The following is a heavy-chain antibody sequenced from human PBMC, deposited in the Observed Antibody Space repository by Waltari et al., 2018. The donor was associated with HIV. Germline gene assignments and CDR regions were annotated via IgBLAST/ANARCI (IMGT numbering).Heavy chain of an antibody. CDR1: GFTFTNYV. D-gene: IGHD2-8*01. J-gene: IGHJ6*02. CDR2: ISAYDGNK. V-gene: IGHV1-18*01. CDR3: VRGGGSWLYDMYYYQGVDV. Sequence: VQLVQSGPEMRKPGASVKISCRASGFTFTNYVFSWFRQAPGQGLEGLGWISAYDGNKDYAQKFKGRIILTTDTSTTTAQWEVRNVRSDDTAIYHCVRGGGSWLYDMYYYQGVDVWGQGTTVIVSS.